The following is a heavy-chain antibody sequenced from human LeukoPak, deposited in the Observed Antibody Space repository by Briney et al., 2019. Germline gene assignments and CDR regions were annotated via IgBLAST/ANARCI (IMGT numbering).Heavy chain of an antibody. CDR1: GFTFSSYS. CDR2: ISSSSSYI. Sequence: GGSLRLSCAAPGFTFSSYSMNWVRQAPGKGLEWVSSISSSSSYIYYADSVKGRFTISRDNAKNSLYLQMNSLRAEDTAVYYCARWDCSSTSCYRYFDYWGQGTLVTVSS. V-gene: IGHV3-21*01. CDR3: ARWDCSSTSCYRYFDY. J-gene: IGHJ4*02. D-gene: IGHD2-2*01.